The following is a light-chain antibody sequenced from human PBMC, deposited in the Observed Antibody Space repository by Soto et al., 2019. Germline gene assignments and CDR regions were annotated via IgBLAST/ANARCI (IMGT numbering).Light chain of an antibody. CDR3: QQYGSSRWT. CDR1: QSVTGNY. J-gene: IGKJ1*01. Sequence: ENVLTQSPDTLSLSPGERATLSCWASQSVTGNYLAWYQQKPGQAPRLLIYGASSRATAIPDRFSGSGSGTDFTLTISRLEPEDFAVYYCQQYGSSRWTFGQGTKVDIK. V-gene: IGKV3-20*01. CDR2: GAS.